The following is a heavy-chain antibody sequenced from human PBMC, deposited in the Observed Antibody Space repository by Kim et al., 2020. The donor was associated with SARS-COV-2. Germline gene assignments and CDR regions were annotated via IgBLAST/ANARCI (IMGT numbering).Heavy chain of an antibody. J-gene: IGHJ4*02. V-gene: IGHV4-4*02. CDR1: GGSISSTSGTW. CDR3: ARNGPYCRAN. CDR2: IYRSGST. D-gene: IGHD2-21*02. Sequence: SETLSLTCAVSGGSISSTSGTWCRWVRQPPGKGLEWIGEIYRSGSTTYNPSLKSRVTISVDKSKNRFSMELRSVTAADTAVYYCARNGPYCRANWCQGILVTV.